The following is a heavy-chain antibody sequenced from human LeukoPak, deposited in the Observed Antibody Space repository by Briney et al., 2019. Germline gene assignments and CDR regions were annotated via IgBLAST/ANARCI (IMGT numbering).Heavy chain of an antibody. J-gene: IGHJ5*02. D-gene: IGHD3-3*01. Sequence: PSETLSLTCTVSGASMYSSGYYWGWIRQPPGRGLEWIGIVAYTGSTYYSPSLKSRVTISVDTSKNQFSLKLSSVTAADTAVYYCARADLYYDFWSGYWFDPWGQGTLVTVSS. CDR3: ARADLYYDFWSGYWFDP. CDR2: VAYTGST. CDR1: GASMYSSGYY. V-gene: IGHV4-39*07.